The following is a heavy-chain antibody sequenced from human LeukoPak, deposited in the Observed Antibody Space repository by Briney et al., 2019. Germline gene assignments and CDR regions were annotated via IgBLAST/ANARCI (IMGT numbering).Heavy chain of an antibody. D-gene: IGHD1-1*01. Sequence: GGSLRLSCAASGFTFSSYAMSWVRQAPGKGLEWVSYISSSSSTIYYADSVKGRFTISRDNAKNSLYLQMNSLRDEDTAVYYCARDGPPNWNDEDYFDYWGQGTLVTASS. V-gene: IGHV3-48*02. CDR3: ARDGPPNWNDEDYFDY. CDR2: ISSSSSTI. CDR1: GFTFSSYA. J-gene: IGHJ4*02.